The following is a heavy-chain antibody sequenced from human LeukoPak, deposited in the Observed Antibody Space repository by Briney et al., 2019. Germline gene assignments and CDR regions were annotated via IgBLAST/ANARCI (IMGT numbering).Heavy chain of an antibody. CDR1: GFTLSSYW. CDR3: ARSGRGWLRQYGMDV. Sequence: GGSLRLSCAASGFTLSSYWMSWVRQAPGKGLGWVANIKQDGSEKYYVDSVKGRFTISRDNAKNSLYLQMNSLRAEDTAVYYCARSGRGWLRQYGMDVWGQGTTVTVSS. J-gene: IGHJ6*02. CDR2: IKQDGSEK. V-gene: IGHV3-7*01. D-gene: IGHD5-12*01.